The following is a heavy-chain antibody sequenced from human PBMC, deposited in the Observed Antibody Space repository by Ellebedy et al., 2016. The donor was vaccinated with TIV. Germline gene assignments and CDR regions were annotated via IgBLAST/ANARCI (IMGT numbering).Heavy chain of an antibody. CDR3: AKGVGATWYRGFDS. Sequence: GESLKISCAASGITFSSYAMNWVRQAPGKGLEWVSGISGSGGTTFYADSVKGRFTISRDNSKNTLYLQINSLRAEDTAVYYCAKGVGATWYRGFDSWGQGTLVTVSS. CDR1: GITFSSYA. J-gene: IGHJ4*02. CDR2: ISGSGGTT. V-gene: IGHV3-23*01. D-gene: IGHD1-26*01.